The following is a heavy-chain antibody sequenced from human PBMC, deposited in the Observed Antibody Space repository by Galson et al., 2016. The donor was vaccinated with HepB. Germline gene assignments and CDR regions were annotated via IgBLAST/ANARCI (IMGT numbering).Heavy chain of an antibody. CDR3: ARPISYTLWDLAY. Sequence: LSLTCTVSGGSISGSPYYWGWVRQSPGRGLEWIGSMYYSGHSHFNPSLKCRVAISMDTSNNRFSLNLTSVTAADTAVYYCARPISYTLWDLAYWGQGALVTVSS. V-gene: IGHV4-39*01. CDR1: GGSISGSPYY. CDR2: MYYSGHS. D-gene: IGHD1-1*01. J-gene: IGHJ1*01.